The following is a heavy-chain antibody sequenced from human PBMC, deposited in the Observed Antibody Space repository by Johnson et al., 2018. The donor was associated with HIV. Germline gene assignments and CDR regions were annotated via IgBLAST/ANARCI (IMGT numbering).Heavy chain of an antibody. Sequence: QVQLVESGGGVVQPGRSLRLSCAASGFTFRNYAMHWVRQAPGKGLEWVAVISYDGSNKYYADSVKGRFSISRDDSRNTLHLQMNSLEFEDTAVDYCATTYALSFGELSVLGDAFDVWGQGTIVTVSS. CDR2: ISYDGSNK. CDR1: GFTFRNYA. V-gene: IGHV3-30*03. D-gene: IGHD3-10*01. CDR3: ATTYALSFGELSVLGDAFDV. J-gene: IGHJ3*01.